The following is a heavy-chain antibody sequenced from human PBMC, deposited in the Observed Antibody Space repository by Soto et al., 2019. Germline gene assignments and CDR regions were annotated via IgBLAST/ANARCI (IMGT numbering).Heavy chain of an antibody. V-gene: IGHV4-39*01. Sequence: QLQLQESGPGLVKPSETLSLTCTVSGGSISSSSYCWGWIRQPPGKGLEWIGSIYYSGSTYYNPSLKSRVTISVDTSKNQFSLKLSSVTAADTAVYYCARPGPYCSSTSCYAGDYYYYMDVWGKGTTVTVSS. CDR3: ARPGPYCSSTSCYAGDYYYYMDV. D-gene: IGHD2-2*01. CDR2: IYYSGST. J-gene: IGHJ6*03. CDR1: GGSISSSSYC.